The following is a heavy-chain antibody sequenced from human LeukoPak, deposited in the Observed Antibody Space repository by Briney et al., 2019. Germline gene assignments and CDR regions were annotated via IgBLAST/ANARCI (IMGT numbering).Heavy chain of an antibody. V-gene: IGHV4-39*02. J-gene: IGHJ4*02. Sequence: PSETLSLTCTVSGGSLCSSGFYWGWIRQPPGKGLEWIVSIYYPGYNHYNPSLESRLTISVDMSRNQFSLTLSSVTAADTAVYYCARDMYYYDSSGWPLDYWGQGTLVTVSS. CDR3: ARDMYYYDSSGWPLDY. CDR1: GGSLCSSGFY. D-gene: IGHD3-22*01. CDR2: IYYPGYN.